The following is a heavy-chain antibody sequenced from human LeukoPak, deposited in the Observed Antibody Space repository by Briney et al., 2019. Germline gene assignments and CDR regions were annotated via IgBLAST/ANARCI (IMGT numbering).Heavy chain of an antibody. CDR2: ISYDGSNK. CDR3: ARVREARFDY. CDR1: GFTFSSYA. J-gene: IGHJ4*02. V-gene: IGHV3-30*04. D-gene: IGHD1-26*01. Sequence: GGSLRLSCAASGFTFSSYAMHWVHQAPGKGLEWVAVISYDGSNKYYADSVKGRFTISRDNSKNTLYLQMNSLRAEDTAVYYCARVREARFDYWGQGTLVTVSS.